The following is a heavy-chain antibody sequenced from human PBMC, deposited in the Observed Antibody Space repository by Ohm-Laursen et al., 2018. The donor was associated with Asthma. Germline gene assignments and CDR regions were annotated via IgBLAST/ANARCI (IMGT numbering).Heavy chain of an antibody. D-gene: IGHD1/OR15-1a*01. CDR1: GFIVSTKF. CDR2: IFGSTGT. Sequence: SLRLSCAASGFIVSTKFMIWVRQAPGKGLDWVSVIFGSTGTNYADSVKGRFTISRDNSKNTIYLQMNSLRAKDTAVYYCAISLTTPGAFDIWGQGTMITVSS. J-gene: IGHJ3*02. CDR3: AISLTTPGAFDI. V-gene: IGHV3-53*01.